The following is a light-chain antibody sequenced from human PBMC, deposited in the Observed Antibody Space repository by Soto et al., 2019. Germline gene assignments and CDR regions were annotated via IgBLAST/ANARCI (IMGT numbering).Light chain of an antibody. CDR2: EVS. Sequence: QSALTQPASVSGSPGQSITISCTGTSSDVGGYNYVSWYQQHPGKAPKLMIYEVSNRPSGVSNRFSGSKSGNTASLTISGLQAEDEADYYCSSYTSSSTAVFGGGTHLTVL. CDR3: SSYTSSSTAV. V-gene: IGLV2-14*01. CDR1: SSDVGGYNY. J-gene: IGLJ7*01.